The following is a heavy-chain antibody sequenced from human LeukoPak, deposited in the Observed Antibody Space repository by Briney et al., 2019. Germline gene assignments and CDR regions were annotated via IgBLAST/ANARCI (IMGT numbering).Heavy chain of an antibody. D-gene: IGHD4-17*01. V-gene: IGHV3-30-3*01. CDR2: ISYDGSNK. CDR1: GFTFSGYA. J-gene: IGHJ6*03. Sequence: GGSLRLSCAASGFTFSGYAMHWVRQAPGKGLEWVAVISYDGSNKYYADSVKGRFTISRDNAKNSLYLQMNSLRAEDTAVYYCAKVDYGVDYYMDVWGKGTTVTVSS. CDR3: AKVDYGVDYYMDV.